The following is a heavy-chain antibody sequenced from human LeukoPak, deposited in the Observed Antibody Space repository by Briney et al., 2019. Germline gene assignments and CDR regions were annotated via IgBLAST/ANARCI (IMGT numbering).Heavy chain of an antibody. V-gene: IGHV4-39*01. CDR3: ANSDVPATAIDY. CDR2: MYHNGST. J-gene: IGHJ4*02. CDR1: GGSISSYSYY. Sequence: PSETLSLTCTVSGGSISSYSYYWGWIRQPPGKGLEWIGSMYHNGSTYYNPSLKSRVTISVDTSKNQFSLKLSSVTAADTAVYYCANSDVPATAIDYWGQGTLVTVSS. D-gene: IGHD2-2*01.